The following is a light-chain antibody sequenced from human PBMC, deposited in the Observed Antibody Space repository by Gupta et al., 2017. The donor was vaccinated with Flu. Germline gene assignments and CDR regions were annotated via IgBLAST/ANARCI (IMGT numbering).Light chain of an antibody. CDR1: SSDVGGYNY. Sequence: SALTQPRTVSASPGQSVTISCTGTSSDVGGYNYVSWCQQHPGKAPKLMIYDVSRRPSGVPDRFSGSKSGNTASLTISGLQAEDEADYYCCSYAGAYTWVFGGGTKLTVL. CDR2: DVS. J-gene: IGLJ2*01. V-gene: IGLV2-11*01. CDR3: CSYAGAYTWV.